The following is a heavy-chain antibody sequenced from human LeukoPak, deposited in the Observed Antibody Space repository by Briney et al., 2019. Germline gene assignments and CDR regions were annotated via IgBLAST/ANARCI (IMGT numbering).Heavy chain of an antibody. D-gene: IGHD3-10*01. V-gene: IGHV3-48*03. CDR3: ARAQSKNPWWFGEEYPCGMDV. Sequence: GGSLRLSCAASGFTFSSYEMNWVRQAPGKGLEWVSYISSSGSTIYYADSVKGRFTISRDNAKNSLYLQMNSLRAEDTAVYYCARAQSKNPWWFGEEYPCGMDVWGKGTTVTVSS. CDR2: ISSSGSTI. CDR1: GFTFSSYE. J-gene: IGHJ6*04.